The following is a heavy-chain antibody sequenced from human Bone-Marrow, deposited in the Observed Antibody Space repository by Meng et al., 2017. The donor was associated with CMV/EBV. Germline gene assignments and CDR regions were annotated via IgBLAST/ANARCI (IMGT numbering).Heavy chain of an antibody. J-gene: IGHJ5*02. Sequence: GGSLRLSCAASGFTFSSYGMHWVRQAPSKGLEWVSYISSSSSTIYYADSVKGRFTISRDNAKNSLYLQMNSLRAEDTAVYYCSRDGVIAAAVPNWFDPWGQGTLVAVSS. CDR2: ISSSSSTI. CDR1: GFTFSSYG. D-gene: IGHD6-13*01. V-gene: IGHV3-48*04. CDR3: SRDGVIAAAVPNWFDP.